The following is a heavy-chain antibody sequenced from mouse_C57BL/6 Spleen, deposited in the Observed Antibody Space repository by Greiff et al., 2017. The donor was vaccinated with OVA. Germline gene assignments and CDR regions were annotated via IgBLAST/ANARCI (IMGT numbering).Heavy chain of an antibody. V-gene: IGHV6-3*01. CDR2: IRLKSDNYAT. Sequence: EVKLVESGGGLVQPGGSMKLSCVASGFTFSNYWMNWVRQSPEKGLEWVAQIRLKSDNYATHYAESVKGRFTISRDDSKSSVYLQMNNLRAEDTGIYYCTELGHGYFDVWGTGTTVTVSS. CDR3: TELGHGYFDV. CDR1: GFTFSNYW. D-gene: IGHD4-1*01. J-gene: IGHJ1*03.